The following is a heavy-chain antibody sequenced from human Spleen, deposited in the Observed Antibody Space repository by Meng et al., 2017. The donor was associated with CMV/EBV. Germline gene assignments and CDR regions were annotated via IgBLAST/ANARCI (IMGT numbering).Heavy chain of an antibody. J-gene: IGHJ4*02. Sequence: VGSLRLSCAASGFTFSAYGMHWVRQAPGKELEWVAIIWHDGSNKFYADTVKGRFTISRDNSKNTLYLQMNSLRAEDTAVYYCARDRGSEDYWGQGTLVTVSS. CDR3: ARDRGSEDY. CDR1: GFTFSAYG. CDR2: IWHDGSNK. D-gene: IGHD2-15*01. V-gene: IGHV3-33*01.